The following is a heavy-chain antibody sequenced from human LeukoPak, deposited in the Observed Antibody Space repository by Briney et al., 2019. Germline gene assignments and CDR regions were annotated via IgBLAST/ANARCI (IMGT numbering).Heavy chain of an antibody. Sequence: PGGSLRLSCAASGFTFSSYSMNWVRQAPGKGLQWVSSISSSSLYIYYADSVKGRFTLSRDNFKNTLSLQMNSLRAEDTAVYYCVRDRDWGFDYWGQGTLVTVSS. D-gene: IGHD3/OR15-3a*01. CDR3: VRDRDWGFDY. CDR2: ISSSSLYI. CDR1: GFTFSSYS. J-gene: IGHJ4*02. V-gene: IGHV3-21*01.